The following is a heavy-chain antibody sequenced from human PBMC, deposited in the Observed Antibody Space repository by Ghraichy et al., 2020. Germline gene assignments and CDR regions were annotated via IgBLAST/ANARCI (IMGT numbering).Heavy chain of an antibody. CDR3: ARLFSGTYLDAFDI. Sequence: SGPTLVKPTQTLTLNCTFSGFSLRTSGVGVGWIRQPPGKALKWLALIYWDDEKRYSPSLKSRLTIVKDTSKNQVVLTLTNVDPVDTATYYCARLFSGTYLDAFDIWGRGTMVTVSS. V-gene: IGHV2-5*02. J-gene: IGHJ3*02. D-gene: IGHD1-26*01. CDR2: IYWDDEK. CDR1: GFSLRTSGVG.